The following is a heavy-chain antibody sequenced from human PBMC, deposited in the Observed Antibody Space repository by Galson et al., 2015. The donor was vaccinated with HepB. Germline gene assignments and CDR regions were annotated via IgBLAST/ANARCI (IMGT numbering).Heavy chain of an antibody. V-gene: IGHV3-33*01. CDR2: IWYDGSNK. CDR3: ARDGVVVVPAATFYMDV. Sequence: LRLSCAASGFTFSSYGMHWVRQAPGKGLEWVAVIWYDGSNKYYADSVKGRFTISRDNSKNTLYLQMNSLRAEDTAVYYCARDGVVVVPAATFYMDVWGKGTTVTVSS. J-gene: IGHJ6*03. CDR1: GFTFSSYG. D-gene: IGHD2-2*01.